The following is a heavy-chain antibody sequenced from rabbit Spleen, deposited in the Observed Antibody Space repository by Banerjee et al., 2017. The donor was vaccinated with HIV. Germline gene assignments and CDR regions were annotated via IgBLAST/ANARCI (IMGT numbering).Heavy chain of an antibody. J-gene: IGHJ4*01. V-gene: IGHV1S40*01. Sequence: QSLEESGGDLVKPGASLTLTCTASGFTFSSDYMCWVRQAPGKGLEWIACIYGGNSGFTYHATWAKGRFTISKTSSTTVTLQVTSLTAADTATCFCAKENDDYIAYVDLWGPGTLVTVS. D-gene: IGHD2-1*01. CDR3: AKENDDYIAYVDL. CDR1: GFTFSSDY. CDR2: IYGGNSGFT.